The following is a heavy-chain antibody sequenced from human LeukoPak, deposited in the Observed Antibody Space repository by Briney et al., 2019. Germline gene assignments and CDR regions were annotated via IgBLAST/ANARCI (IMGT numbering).Heavy chain of an antibody. CDR1: GFTFSDYY. V-gene: IGHV3-11*01. J-gene: IGHJ3*02. Sequence: GGSLRLSCAASGFTFSDYYMSWIRQAPGKGLEWVSYISSSGSTIYYADSVKGRFTISRDNAKNSLYLQMNSLRAEDTAVYYCARGSLAIYGSSGNDAFDIWGQGTMVTVSS. D-gene: IGHD3-22*01. CDR3: ARGSLAIYGSSGNDAFDI. CDR2: ISSSGSTI.